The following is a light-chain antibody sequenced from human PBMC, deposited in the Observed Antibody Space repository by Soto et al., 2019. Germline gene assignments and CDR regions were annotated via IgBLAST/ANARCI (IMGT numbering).Light chain of an antibody. V-gene: IGKV1-5*03. CDR1: HRISVW. CDR2: QAS. CDR3: QQYYTYPYT. Sequence: DIQMTQSPSTLSSSVGDRVTITCRASHRISVWLAWYQQKPGKAPKLLIYQASTLESGVPSRFSGRGSGTDFTLTISSLQPDDFATYYCQQYYTYPYTFGQGTKVDIK. J-gene: IGKJ2*01.